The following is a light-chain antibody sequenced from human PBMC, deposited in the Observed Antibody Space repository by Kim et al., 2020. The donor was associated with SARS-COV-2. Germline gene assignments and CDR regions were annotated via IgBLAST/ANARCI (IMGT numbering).Light chain of an antibody. Sequence: DIQMTQSPSSLSASVGDRVTITCRASENIGTWLAWYQQKPGRAPSLLIYLASTLESGVPSMFSGTGSGTEFSLSITSLQPDDFATYYCQHYSRFPYTFGQGTKLDI. J-gene: IGKJ2*01. CDR1: ENIGTW. CDR3: QHYSRFPYT. V-gene: IGKV1-5*03. CDR2: LAS.